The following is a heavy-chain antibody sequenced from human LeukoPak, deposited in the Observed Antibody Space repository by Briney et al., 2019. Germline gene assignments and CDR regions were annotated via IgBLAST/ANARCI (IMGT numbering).Heavy chain of an antibody. CDR1: GDSVSSNSAA. V-gene: IGHV6-1*01. D-gene: IGHD5-12*01. J-gene: IGHJ5*02. CDR2: TYYRSKWYN. Sequence: SQTLSLTCAISGDSVSSNSAAWNWIWQSPSRGLEWLGRTYYRSKWYNDYAVSVKSRITINPDTSKNQFSLQLNSVTPEDTAVYYCARDRGYSGYDWIRFDPWGQGTLVTVSS. CDR3: ARDRGYSGYDWIRFDP.